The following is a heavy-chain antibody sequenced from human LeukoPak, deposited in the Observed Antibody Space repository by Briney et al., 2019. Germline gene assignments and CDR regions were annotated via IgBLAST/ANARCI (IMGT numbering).Heavy chain of an antibody. CDR1: GFTFSSYG. D-gene: IGHD3-3*01. J-gene: IGHJ4*02. CDR2: IRYDGSNK. Sequence: QTGGSLRLSCAASGFTFSSYGMHWVRQAPGKGLEWVAFIRYDGSNKYYADSVKGRFTISRDNAKNSLYLQMNSLRAEDTAVYYCARRVDTYYNFWSGYLDYWGQGTPVTVSS. V-gene: IGHV3-30*02. CDR3: ARRVDTYYNFWSGYLDY.